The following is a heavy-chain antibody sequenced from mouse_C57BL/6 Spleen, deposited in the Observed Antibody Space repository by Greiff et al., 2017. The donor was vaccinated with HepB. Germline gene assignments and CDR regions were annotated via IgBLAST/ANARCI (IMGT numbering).Heavy chain of an antibody. CDR3: ARSGYYSNYDWYVDV. D-gene: IGHD2-5*01. CDR1: GYSITSGYY. J-gene: IGHJ1*03. CDR2: ISYDGSN. V-gene: IGHV3-6*01. Sequence: EVQLQESGPGLVKPSQSLSLTCSVTGYSITSGYYWNWIRQFPGTKLEWMGYISYDGSNNYNPSLKNRISITRDTSKNQFFLKLNSVTTEDTATYYCARSGYYSNYDWYVDVWGTGTTVTVAS.